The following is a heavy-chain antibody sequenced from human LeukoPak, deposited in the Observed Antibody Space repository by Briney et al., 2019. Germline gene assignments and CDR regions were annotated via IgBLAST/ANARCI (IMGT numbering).Heavy chain of an antibody. Sequence: SETLSLTCTVSGGSISSSSYYWGWIRQPPGKGLKWIGSIYYSGSTYYNPSLKSRVTISVDTSKNQFSLKLSSVTAADTAVYYCARSSIAVAGPYYFDYWGQGTLVTVSS. V-gene: IGHV4-39*01. D-gene: IGHD6-19*01. CDR3: ARSSIAVAGPYYFDY. J-gene: IGHJ4*02. CDR2: IYYSGST. CDR1: GGSISSSSYY.